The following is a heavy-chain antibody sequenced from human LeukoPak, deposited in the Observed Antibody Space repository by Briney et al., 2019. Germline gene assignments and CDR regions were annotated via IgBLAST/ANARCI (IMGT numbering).Heavy chain of an antibody. CDR2: IYYSGST. CDR1: NGSISSYY. D-gene: IGHD4-11*01. J-gene: IGHJ4*02. CDR3: ARAATVATYRELDY. Sequence: SETLSLTCTVSNGSISSYYWNWIRQPPWKGLEWIGYIYYSGSTNYNPSLKSRVSISVDTSKNQFSLKLRSVTAADTAVYFCARAATVATYRELDYWGQGTLVTVSS. V-gene: IGHV4-59*01.